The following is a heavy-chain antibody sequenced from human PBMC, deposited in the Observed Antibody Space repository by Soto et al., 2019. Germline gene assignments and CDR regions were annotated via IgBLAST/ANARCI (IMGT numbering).Heavy chain of an antibody. CDR3: AKDPVLPWLEAHWFDP. D-gene: IGHD6-19*01. Sequence: SLRLACAACGLSFSSYGMHWVRKAPGKGLEWVAVISYDGSNKYYADSVKGRFTISRDNSKNTLYLQMNSLRAEDTAVYYCAKDPVLPWLEAHWFDPCGQRTLVTGSS. CDR1: GLSFSSYG. CDR2: ISYDGSNK. J-gene: IGHJ5*02. V-gene: IGHV3-30*18.